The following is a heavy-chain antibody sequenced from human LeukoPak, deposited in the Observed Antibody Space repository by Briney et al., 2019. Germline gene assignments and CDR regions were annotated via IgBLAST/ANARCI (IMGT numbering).Heavy chain of an antibody. Sequence: PGGSLRLSWAVSGXTFSSYAVSWVRQAPGKGLGSVSTISGSGGSTYYADSVKGRFTISRDNSKNTLYLQMNSLRAEDTAVYYCAKPVAGTGYFDYWGQGTLVTVSS. CDR3: AKPVAGTGYFDY. CDR2: ISGSGGST. J-gene: IGHJ4*02. CDR1: GXTFSSYA. D-gene: IGHD6-19*01. V-gene: IGHV3-23*01.